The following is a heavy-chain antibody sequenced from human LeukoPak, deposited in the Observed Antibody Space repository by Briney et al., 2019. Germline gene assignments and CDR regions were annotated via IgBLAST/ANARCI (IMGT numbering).Heavy chain of an antibody. CDR2: IYYSGST. J-gene: IGHJ6*03. V-gene: IGHV4-30-4*08. D-gene: IGHD6-13*01. Sequence: PSETLSLTCTVSGGSISSGDYYWSWIRQPPGKGLEWIGYIYYSGSTYYNPSLKSRVTISVDTSKNQFSLKLSSVTAADTAVYYCARVIQQLVRGRYYYYYMDVWGKGTTVTVPS. CDR1: GGSISSGDYY. CDR3: ARVIQQLVRGRYYYYYMDV.